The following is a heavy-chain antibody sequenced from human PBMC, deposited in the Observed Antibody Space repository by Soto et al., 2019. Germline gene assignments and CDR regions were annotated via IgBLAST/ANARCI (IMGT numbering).Heavy chain of an antibody. CDR3: ARAGDIVDFDI. Sequence: GGSLRLSCAASGFTFSSYWMHWVRQAPGKGLVWVSRINSDGSSTSYADSVKGRFTISRDNAKNTLYLQMNSLRAEDTAVYYCARAGDIVDFDIWGQGTMVTVSS. V-gene: IGHV3-74*01. CDR1: GFTFSSYW. J-gene: IGHJ3*02. D-gene: IGHD2-15*01. CDR2: INSDGSST.